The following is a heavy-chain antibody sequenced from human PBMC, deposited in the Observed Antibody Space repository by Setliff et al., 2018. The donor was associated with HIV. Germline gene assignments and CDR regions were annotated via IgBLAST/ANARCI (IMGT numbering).Heavy chain of an antibody. CDR1: GYTFTDYY. CDR3: FGDYGRFTISRDDSRNTVYLQMNSLKPEDTAVYYCATPPGYYDSSPFDF. CDR2: INPSSGGT. J-gene: IGHJ4*02. D-gene: IGHD2-21*01. Sequence: ASVKVSCKASGYTFTDYYVHWVRQAPGQGLEWMGWINPSSGGTNYAQTFQGRVTMTRDTSITTAYLDLTSLRLSCTTSGFTFGDYGRFTISRDDSRNTVYLQMNSLKPEDTAVYYCATPPGYYDSSPFDFWGQGTLVTVSS. V-gene: IGHV1-2*02.